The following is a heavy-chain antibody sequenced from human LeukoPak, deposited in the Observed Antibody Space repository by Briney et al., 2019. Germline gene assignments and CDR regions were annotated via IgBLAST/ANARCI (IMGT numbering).Heavy chain of an antibody. V-gene: IGHV3-30*02. CDR2: IRYDGSNK. D-gene: IGHD6-13*01. Sequence: PGGSLRLSCAASGFTFSSYGMHWVRQAPGKGLEWVAFIRYDGSNKYYADSVKGRFTISRDNSKNTLYLQMNSLRAEDTAVYYCAKVSQKQQLVPRDYWGQGTLVTVSS. CDR1: GFTFSSYG. CDR3: AKVSQKQQLVPRDY. J-gene: IGHJ4*02.